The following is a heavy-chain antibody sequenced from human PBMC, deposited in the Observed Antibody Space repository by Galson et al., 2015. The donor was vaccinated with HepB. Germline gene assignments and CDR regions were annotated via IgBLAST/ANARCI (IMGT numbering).Heavy chain of an antibody. D-gene: IGHD4-17*01. V-gene: IGHV1-2*02. CDR1: GYTFTGYY. CDR2: INPNSGGT. CDR3: ARVYGDLTYFDY. Sequence: SVTVSCKASGYTFTGYYMHWVRQAPGQGLEWMGWINPNSGGTNYAQKFQGRVTMTRDTSISTAYMELSRLRSDDTAVYYCARVYGDLTYFDYWGQGTLVTVSS. J-gene: IGHJ4*02.